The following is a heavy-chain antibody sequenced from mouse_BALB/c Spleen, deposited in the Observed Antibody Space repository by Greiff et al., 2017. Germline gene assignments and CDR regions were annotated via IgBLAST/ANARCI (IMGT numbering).Heavy chain of an antibody. CDR3: ARSKGSGYVHWFAY. CDR2: IYPGDGDT. CDR1: GYTFTSYW. V-gene: IGHV1-87*01. J-gene: IGHJ3*01. Sequence: QVHVKQSGAELARPGASVKLSCKASGYTFTSYWMQWVKQRPGQGLEWIGAIYPGDGDTRYTQKFKGKATLTADKSSSTAYMQLSSLASEDSAVYYCARSKGSGYVHWFAYWGQGTLVTVSA. D-gene: IGHD3-1*01.